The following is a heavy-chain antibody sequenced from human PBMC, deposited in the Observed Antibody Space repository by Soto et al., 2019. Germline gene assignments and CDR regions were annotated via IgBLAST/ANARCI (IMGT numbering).Heavy chain of an antibody. D-gene: IGHD2-2*01. CDR3: ASSIVVVPAAKVENWFDP. CDR1: GFAFSSYS. J-gene: IGHJ5*02. V-gene: IGHV3-48*01. CDR2: ISSSSSTI. Sequence: GGSLRLSCAASGFAFSSYSMNWVRQAPGKGLEWVSYISSSSSTIYYADSVKGRFTISRDNAKNSLYLQMSSLRAEDTAVYYCASSIVVVPAAKVENWFDPWGQGTLVTVSS.